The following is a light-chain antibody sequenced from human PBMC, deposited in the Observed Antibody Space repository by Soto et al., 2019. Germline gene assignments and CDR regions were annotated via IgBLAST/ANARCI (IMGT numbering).Light chain of an antibody. CDR3: QHYGSSPWT. V-gene: IGKV3-20*01. Sequence: EIVLTQSPGTLSLSPGERATLSCRASQSVSSSYLAWYQQKPGQAPRLLIYGASSRATGIPDRFSGSGSGTDFTLTISRLEPEDFAAYYCQHYGSSPWTFGQGTKV. CDR1: QSVSSSY. CDR2: GAS. J-gene: IGKJ1*01.